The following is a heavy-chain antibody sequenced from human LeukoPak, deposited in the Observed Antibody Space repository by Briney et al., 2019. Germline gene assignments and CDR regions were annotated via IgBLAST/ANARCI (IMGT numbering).Heavy chain of an antibody. CDR2: IYPGDSDT. J-gene: IGHJ5*02. V-gene: IGHV5-51*01. D-gene: IGHD6-13*01. CDR1: GYSFTSYW. Sequence: KIGESLKISCKGSGYSFTSYWIGWVRQMPGKGLEWMGIIYPGDSDTRYSPSFQGQVTISADKSISTAYLQWSSLKASDTAMYYCARLTQQLVRPGSWFDPWGQGTLVTVSS. CDR3: ARLTQQLVRPGSWFDP.